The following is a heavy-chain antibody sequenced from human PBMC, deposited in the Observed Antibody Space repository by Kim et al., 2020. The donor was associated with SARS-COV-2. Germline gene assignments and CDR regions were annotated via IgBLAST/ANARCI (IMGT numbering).Heavy chain of an antibody. Sequence: GGSLRLSCAASGLSFSKNAMSWVRQAPGKGLEWVSGIGDSGSKTYHADSVKGRFTISRDNSKNTLYLQMNSLRAGDTAVYYCAKVEATTSLWNFMPVWGEGTTVTVSS. CDR3: AKVEATTSLWNFMPV. D-gene: IGHD3-16*01. CDR2: IGDSGSKT. V-gene: IGHV3-23*01. CDR1: GLSFSKNA. J-gene: IGHJ6*03.